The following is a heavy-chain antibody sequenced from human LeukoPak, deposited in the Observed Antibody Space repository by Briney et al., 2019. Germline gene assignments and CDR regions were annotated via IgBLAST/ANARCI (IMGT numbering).Heavy chain of an antibody. CDR2: ISGSGGST. J-gene: IGHJ4*02. CDR1: GFTFSSYA. CDR3: ASRTYYDTDPSKEY. V-gene: IGHV3-23*01. D-gene: IGHD3-22*01. Sequence: QPGGSLRLSCAASGFTFSSYAMSWVRQAPGKGLEWVSAISGSGGSTYYADSVKGRFTISRDNSKNTLYLQMNSLRAEDTAVYYCASRTYYDTDPSKEYWGQGTLVTVSS.